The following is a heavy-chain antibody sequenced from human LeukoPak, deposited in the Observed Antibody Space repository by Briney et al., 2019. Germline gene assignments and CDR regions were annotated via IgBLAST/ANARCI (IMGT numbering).Heavy chain of an antibody. CDR2: IKRDGSEQ. J-gene: IGHJ6*03. CDR1: GFTFSSYW. CDR3: ARLHDYRYIYYYYYYMDV. V-gene: IGHV3-7*01. Sequence: GGSLRLSCAASGFTFSSYWMSWVRQAPGKGLEWVGNIKRDGSEQYYVDSVKGRFTISRDNAKNSLYLQMNSLRAEDTAVYYCARLHDYRYIYYYYYYMDVWGRGTTVTVSS. D-gene: IGHD4-11*01.